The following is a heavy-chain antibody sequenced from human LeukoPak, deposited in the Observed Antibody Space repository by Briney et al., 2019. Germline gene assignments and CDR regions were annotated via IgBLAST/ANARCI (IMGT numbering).Heavy chain of an antibody. V-gene: IGHV1-8*01. J-gene: IGHJ4*02. D-gene: IGHD1-26*01. CDR3: ARDESGSYSRLRY. CDR1: GYTFTSYD. Sequence: GASVKVSCKASGYTFTSYDINWVRQATGQGLEWMGWMNPNTGNTGFAQKFQGRVTMTRDTSTSTVYMELSSLRSEDTAVYYCARDESGSYSRLRYWGQGTLVTVSS. CDR2: MNPNTGNT.